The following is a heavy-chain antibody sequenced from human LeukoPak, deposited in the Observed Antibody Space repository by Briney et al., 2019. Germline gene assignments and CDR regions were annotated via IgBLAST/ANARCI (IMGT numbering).Heavy chain of an antibody. Sequence: GRSLRLSCAASGFTFSTYGMHWVRQAPGKGLEWVAVISYDGSNKYYADSVKGRFTISRDNSKNTLYLQMNSLRAEDTAVYYCAKDSPILRLYDFWSGYYSAYFDYWGQGTLVTVSS. D-gene: IGHD3-3*01. CDR2: ISYDGSNK. V-gene: IGHV3-30*18. CDR1: GFTFSTYG. J-gene: IGHJ4*02. CDR3: AKDSPILRLYDFWSGYYSAYFDY.